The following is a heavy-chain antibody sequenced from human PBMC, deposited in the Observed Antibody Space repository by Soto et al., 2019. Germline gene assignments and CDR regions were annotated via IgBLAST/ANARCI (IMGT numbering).Heavy chain of an antibody. CDR1: GFTFSNYG. Sequence: QVQLVESGGGVVQPGRSLRLSCAASGFTFSNYGMHWVRQAPGKGLEWVAIISYDRSNKYYADSVKGRFTISRDNSKNTLYLQMNSLRAEDTAVYYCAKGGGRHFDWLFNGEIDYWGQGTLVTVSS. V-gene: IGHV3-30*18. CDR3: AKGGGRHFDWLFNGEIDY. D-gene: IGHD3-9*01. CDR2: ISYDRSNK. J-gene: IGHJ4*02.